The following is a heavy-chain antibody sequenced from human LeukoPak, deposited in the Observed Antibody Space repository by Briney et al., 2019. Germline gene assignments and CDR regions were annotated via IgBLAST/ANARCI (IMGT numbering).Heavy chain of an antibody. CDR2: ISSSGSTI. Sequence: SGGSLRLSCAASGFTFSSYEMNWVRQAPGKGLEWVSYISSSGSTIYYADSVKGRFTISRDNSKNTLYLQMNSLRAEDTAVYYCANGQPLVDYWGQGTLVTVSS. D-gene: IGHD3-16*01. V-gene: IGHV3-48*03. J-gene: IGHJ4*02. CDR1: GFTFSSYE. CDR3: ANGQPLVDY.